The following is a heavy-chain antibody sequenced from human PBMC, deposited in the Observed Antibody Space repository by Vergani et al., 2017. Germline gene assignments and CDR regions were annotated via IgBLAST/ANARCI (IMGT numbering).Heavy chain of an antibody. V-gene: IGHV3-7*01. CDR3: ARLPYDFWSGYPPYFDY. CDR2: IKQDGSDK. D-gene: IGHD3-3*01. CDR1: GFTFSSYW. J-gene: IGHJ4*02. Sequence: EVQLLESGGGLVQPGGSLRLSCAASGFTFSSYWMSWVRQAPGKGLEWVANIKQDGSDKYYVDSVKGRFTISRDNAKNSLYLQMNSLRAEDTAVYYCARLPYDFWSGYPPYFDYWGQGTLVTVSS.